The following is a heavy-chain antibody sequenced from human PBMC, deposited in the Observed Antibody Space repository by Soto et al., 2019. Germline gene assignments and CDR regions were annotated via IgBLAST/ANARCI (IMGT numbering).Heavy chain of an antibody. Sequence: QPGGSLRLSCAASGFTFSIYSMNWVRQAPGKGLEWVSYISSSSSTIYYADSVKGRFTISRDNAKNSLYLQMNSLRAEDTAVYYCARDGVVVFTSNPIFDSWGQGALVTVSS. CDR2: ISSSSSTI. D-gene: IGHD3-22*01. V-gene: IGHV3-48*01. CDR3: ARDGVVVFTSNPIFDS. CDR1: GFTFSIYS. J-gene: IGHJ4*02.